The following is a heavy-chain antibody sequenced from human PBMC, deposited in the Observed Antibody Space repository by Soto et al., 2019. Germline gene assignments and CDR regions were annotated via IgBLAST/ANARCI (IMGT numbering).Heavy chain of an antibody. CDR1: GYSFTSYW. Sequence: PGESLKISCKGSGYSFTSYWISWVRQMPGKGLEWMGRIDPSDSYTNYSPSFQGHVTISADKSISTAYLQWSSLKASDTAMYYCARRGYSGYEHIDYWGQGTLVTVSA. J-gene: IGHJ4*02. V-gene: IGHV5-10-1*01. D-gene: IGHD5-12*01. CDR3: ARRGYSGYEHIDY. CDR2: IDPSDSYT.